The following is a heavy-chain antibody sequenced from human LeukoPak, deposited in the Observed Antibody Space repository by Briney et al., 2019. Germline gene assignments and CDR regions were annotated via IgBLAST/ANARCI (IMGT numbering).Heavy chain of an antibody. Sequence: GGSLRPSCAASGFTFSSYAMSWVRQAPGKGLEWVSAISGSGGSTYYADSVKGRFTISRDNSKNTLYLQMNSLRAEDTAVYYCATGSFYYFDDYWGQGTLVTVSS. CDR3: ATGSFYYFDDY. CDR1: GFTFSSYA. D-gene: IGHD2/OR15-2a*01. J-gene: IGHJ4*02. V-gene: IGHV3-23*01. CDR2: ISGSGGST.